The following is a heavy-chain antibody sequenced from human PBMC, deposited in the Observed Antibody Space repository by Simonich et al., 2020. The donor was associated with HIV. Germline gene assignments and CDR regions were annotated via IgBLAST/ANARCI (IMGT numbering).Heavy chain of an antibody. CDR1: GGSFSGYY. J-gene: IGHJ4*02. CDR3: ARGFYQRLYYFDY. V-gene: IGHV4-34*01. Sequence: QVQLQQWGAGLLKPSETLSLTCAVYGGSFSGYYWRWIRQPPGKGLEWIGEINHSGSTNDNPSLKSRVTISVDTSKNQFSLKLSSVTAADTAVYYCARGFYQRLYYFDYWGQGTLVTVSS. D-gene: IGHD2-2*01. CDR2: INHSGST.